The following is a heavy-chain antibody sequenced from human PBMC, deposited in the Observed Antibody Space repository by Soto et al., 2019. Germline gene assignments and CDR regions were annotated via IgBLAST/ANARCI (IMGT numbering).Heavy chain of an antibody. CDR2: LSGGGVET. D-gene: IGHD4-4*01. J-gene: IGHJ3*02. V-gene: IGHV3-23*01. Sequence: VQFLESVGGLVPPGGALRLSCAASGLTFRTYAMTWVRQAPGEGLQWGSTLSGGGVETFYAASVKGRFTISRDNSRNTMSLQMNSLRAEDKAIFYCAKGGHYSPCDIWGHGTIVTVSS. CDR3: AKGGHYSPCDI. CDR1: GLTFRTYA.